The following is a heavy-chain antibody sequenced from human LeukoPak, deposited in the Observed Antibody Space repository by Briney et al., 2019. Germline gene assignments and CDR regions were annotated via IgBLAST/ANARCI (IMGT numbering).Heavy chain of an antibody. CDR3: ARDDYGDYVTLFDY. D-gene: IGHD4-17*01. CDR1: GGTFSSYA. Sequence: SVKVSCKASGGTFSSYAISWVRQAPGQGLVWMGGIIPIFGTANYAQTFQGRVTITADESTSTAYMEVSSLRSEDTAVYYCARDDYGDYVTLFDYWGQGTLATVSS. CDR2: IIPIFGTA. J-gene: IGHJ4*02. V-gene: IGHV1-69*13.